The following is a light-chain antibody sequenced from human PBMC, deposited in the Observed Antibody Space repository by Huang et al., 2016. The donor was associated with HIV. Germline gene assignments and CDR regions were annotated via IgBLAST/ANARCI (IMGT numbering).Light chain of an antibody. Sequence: DIQMTQSPSSLSASVGDRVTVTCRASQRISTYLNWFQQKPGTAPKLLIYSASNLQSGVPSRFSGSGSGIDFTLTISSLQPEDFATYYCQQSYTTPITFGQGTKLDIK. CDR1: QRISTY. CDR3: QQSYTTPIT. CDR2: SAS. V-gene: IGKV1-39*01. J-gene: IGKJ2*01.